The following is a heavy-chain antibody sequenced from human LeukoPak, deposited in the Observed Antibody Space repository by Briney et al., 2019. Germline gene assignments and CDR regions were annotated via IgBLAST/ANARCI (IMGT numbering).Heavy chain of an antibody. D-gene: IGHD3-3*01. CDR1: GFTFSSYG. CDR3: ARAGADFWSGYLSY. J-gene: IGHJ4*02. Sequence: GRSLRLSCAASGFTFSSYGMHWVRQAPGKGLEWVAVISYDGSNKYYADSVKGRFTISRDNAKNSLYVQMNSLRAEDTAVYYCARAGADFWSGYLSYWGQGTLVTVSS. V-gene: IGHV3-30*03. CDR2: ISYDGSNK.